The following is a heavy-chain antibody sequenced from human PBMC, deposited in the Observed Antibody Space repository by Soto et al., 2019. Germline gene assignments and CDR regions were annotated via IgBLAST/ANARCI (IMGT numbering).Heavy chain of an antibody. J-gene: IGHJ5*02. Sequence: LSLTCGVSGGTVASSHWWSWVRQSPSRGLEWIGHVYHTGDTNFNPSLQSRVTFSVDKSNNQFSLRLTSLTAADTAVYFCAREIVTAGGNNYFDPWGPGTLVTV. V-gene: IGHV4-4*01. CDR3: AREIVTAGGNNYFDP. D-gene: IGHD2-21*02. CDR2: VYHTGDT. CDR1: GGTVASSHW.